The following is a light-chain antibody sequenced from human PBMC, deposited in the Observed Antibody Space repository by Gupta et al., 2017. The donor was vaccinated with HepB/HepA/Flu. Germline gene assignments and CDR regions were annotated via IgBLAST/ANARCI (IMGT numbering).Light chain of an antibody. Sequence: EIVLTQSPPTLSLSPWERATLSCRASQSVSSYLAWYQQKPGQAPTLLIYDASTRATGIPARFSGSGSGTDFTLTISSLEPEDFAVYYCQQRSNWPPYTFGQGTKLEIK. CDR1: QSVSSY. V-gene: IGKV3-11*01. CDR3: QQRSNWPPYT. CDR2: DAS. J-gene: IGKJ2*01.